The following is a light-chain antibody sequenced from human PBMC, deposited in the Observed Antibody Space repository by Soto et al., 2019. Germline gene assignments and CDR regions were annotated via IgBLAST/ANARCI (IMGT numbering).Light chain of an antibody. J-gene: IGLJ1*01. CDR2: EVS. CDR1: SSDLGSYNY. V-gene: IGLV2-14*01. CDR3: SSYTSGSTLYV. Sequence: QSVLTQSASVSGSPGQSITISCTGTSSDLGSYNYVSWYQQHPGKAPKLMIYEVSNRPSGVSNRFSGSKSGNTASLTISGLQAEDEADYYCSSYTSGSTLYVFGSGTKLTVL.